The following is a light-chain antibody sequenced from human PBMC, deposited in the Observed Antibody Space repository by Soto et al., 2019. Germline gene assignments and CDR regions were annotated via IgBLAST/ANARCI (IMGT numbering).Light chain of an antibody. CDR3: QVWDSSGDHWV. CDR1: NIGSKS. V-gene: IGLV3-21*02. CDR2: DDY. Sequence: SYELTQPPSVSVAPGQTATITCGGNNIGSKSVHWYQLKPGQAPVLVVYDDYDRPSGIPERISGSNSGNTATLTISRVEAGDEADYFCQVWDSSGDHWVFGGGTKVTV. J-gene: IGLJ3*02.